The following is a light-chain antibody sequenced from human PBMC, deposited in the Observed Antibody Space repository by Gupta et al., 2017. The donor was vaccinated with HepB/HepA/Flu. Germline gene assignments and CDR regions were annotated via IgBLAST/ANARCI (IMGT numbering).Light chain of an antibody. CDR3: RQENNYPIT. V-gene: IGKV1-6*01. J-gene: IGKJ4*01. Sequence: AIQMTQSPSSLSASVGDRVTITCRASQAIRNDLGWYQQKPGKAPKLLIYAASRLQSGVPSRFSGSGSGTDFTLTISSRQPEDFATYYCRQENNYPITFGRGTKVEIK. CDR1: QAIRND. CDR2: AAS.